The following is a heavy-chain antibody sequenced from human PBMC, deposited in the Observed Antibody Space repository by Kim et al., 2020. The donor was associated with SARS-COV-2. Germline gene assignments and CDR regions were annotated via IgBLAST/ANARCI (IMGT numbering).Heavy chain of an antibody. CDR2: ISAYNGNT. J-gene: IGHJ3*02. D-gene: IGHD2-15*01. V-gene: IGHV1-18*01. CDR1: GYTFTSYG. CDR3: ARDMRYCSGGSCWTFDAFDI. Sequence: ASVKVSCKASGYTFTSYGISWVRQAPGQGLEWMGWISAYNGNTNYAQKLQGRVTMTTDTSTSTAYMELRSLRSDDTAVYYCARDMRYCSGGSCWTFDAFDIWGQGTMVTVSS.